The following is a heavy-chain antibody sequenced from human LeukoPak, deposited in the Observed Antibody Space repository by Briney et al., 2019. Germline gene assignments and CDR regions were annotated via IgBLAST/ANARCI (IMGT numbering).Heavy chain of an antibody. J-gene: IGHJ4*02. Sequence: GGSLRLSCVASGFTFSSYGMHWVRQAPGKGLEWVSVISYDGSNKYYADSVKGRFTISRDNSKNTLYLQMNGLRAEDTAVYYCAKRGRGGGEVAGYDCWGQGTLVTVSS. CDR3: AKRGRGGGEVAGYDC. CDR1: GFTFSSYG. D-gene: IGHD6-19*01. V-gene: IGHV3-30*18. CDR2: ISYDGSNK.